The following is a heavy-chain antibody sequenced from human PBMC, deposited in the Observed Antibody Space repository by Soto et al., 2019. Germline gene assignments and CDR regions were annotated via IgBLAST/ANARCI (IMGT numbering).Heavy chain of an antibody. D-gene: IGHD5-12*01. CDR3: ARARVPTLMATTDHDY. CDR1: GFTFSSYA. CDR2: ISYDGSNK. V-gene: IGHV3-30-3*01. J-gene: IGHJ4*02. Sequence: QVQLVESGGGVVQPGRSLRLSCAASGFTFSSYAMHWVRQAPGKGLEWVAVISYDGSNKYYADSVKGRFTISRDNSKNTLYLQMNSLRAEDTAVYYCARARVPTLMATTDHDYWGQGNLVTVSS.